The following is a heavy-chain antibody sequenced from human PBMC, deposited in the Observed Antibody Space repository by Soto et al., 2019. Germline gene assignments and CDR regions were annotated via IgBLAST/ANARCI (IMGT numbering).Heavy chain of an antibody. Sequence: GGSLRLSCVASGFTFDTYGIHWVRQAPGKGLQWVALISYEGSNTYYADSVRGRFTISRDNSKNTLYLQMNTLRPEDAGLYYCARVTPGNNLYYFSGLDFWGQGTSVTVSS. CDR1: GFTFDTYG. CDR3: ARVTPGNNLYYFSGLDF. J-gene: IGHJ6*02. D-gene: IGHD1-1*01. CDR2: ISYEGSNT. V-gene: IGHV3-30-3*01.